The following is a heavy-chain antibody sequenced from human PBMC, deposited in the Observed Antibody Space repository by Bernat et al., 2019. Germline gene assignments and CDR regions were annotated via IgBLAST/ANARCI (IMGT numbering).Heavy chain of an antibody. Sequence: QVQLVESGGGVVQPGRSLRLSCAASGFTFSSYGMHWVRQAPGKGLEWVAVISYDGSNKYYADSVKGRFTISRDNSKNTLYLQMNSLRAEDTAVYYFANNWYFGLVATPVFDYWGQGTLVTVSS. CDR2: ISYDGSNK. CDR3: ANNWYFGLVATPVFDY. CDR1: GFTFSSYG. D-gene: IGHD2-15*01. J-gene: IGHJ4*02. V-gene: IGHV3-30*18.